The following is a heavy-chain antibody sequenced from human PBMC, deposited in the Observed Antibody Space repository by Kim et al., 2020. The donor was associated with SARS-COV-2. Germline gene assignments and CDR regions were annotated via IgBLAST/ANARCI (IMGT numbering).Heavy chain of an antibody. CDR1: GYSISNLDYY. D-gene: IGHD4-4*01. Sequence: SETLSLTCAVSGYSISNLDYYWSWIRQPPGKGLEWIGYIHDSETSFYNPSLQSRVSISMDTAVNQFSLKMNSVTAADTAVYYCARQTVLIAFDYWGQGT. CDR2: IHDSETS. CDR3: ARQTVLIAFDY. V-gene: IGHV4-30-4*01. J-gene: IGHJ4*02.